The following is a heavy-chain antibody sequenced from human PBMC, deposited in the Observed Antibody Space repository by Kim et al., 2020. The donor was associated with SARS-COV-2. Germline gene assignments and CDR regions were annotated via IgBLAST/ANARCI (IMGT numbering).Heavy chain of an antibody. CDR3: AREASKHYYYYGMDV. D-gene: IGHD3-3*02. V-gene: IGHV1-69*01. J-gene: IGHJ6*02. Sequence: QKFQGRVTITADESTSTAYMQLSSLRSEDTAVYYCAREASKHYYYYGMDVWGQGTTVTVSS.